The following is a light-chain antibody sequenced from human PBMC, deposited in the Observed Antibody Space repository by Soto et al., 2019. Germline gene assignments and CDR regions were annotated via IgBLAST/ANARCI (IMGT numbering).Light chain of an antibody. V-gene: IGLV2-14*03. CDR2: DVS. CDR1: SSDVGGYNY. J-gene: IGLJ1*01. Sequence: QSALTQPASVSGSPGQSITISCTGTSSDVGGYNYVSWYQQHPRKAPKLIIYDVSNRPSGVSNRFSDSKSGNTASLNISGLQAEDEADYYCSSYTSSSTPYVFGTGTKVTVL. CDR3: SSYTSSSTPYV.